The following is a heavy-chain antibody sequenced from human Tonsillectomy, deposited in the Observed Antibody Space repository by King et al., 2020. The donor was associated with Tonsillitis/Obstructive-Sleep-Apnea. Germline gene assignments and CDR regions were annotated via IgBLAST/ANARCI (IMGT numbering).Heavy chain of an antibody. CDR1: GGTFSSYA. J-gene: IGHJ6*03. CDR3: AGPGADYSNLEFYYYYYRDL. Sequence: QLVQSGAEVKKPGSSVKVSCKASGGTFSSYAISWVRQAPGQGLEWMGRIIPILGIANYAQKFQGRVTITADKSTSTAYMELSSLRSEDTAVYYCAGPGADYSNLEFYYYYYRDLWGKGATVTVSS. D-gene: IGHD4-11*01. V-gene: IGHV1-69*09. CDR2: IIPILGIA.